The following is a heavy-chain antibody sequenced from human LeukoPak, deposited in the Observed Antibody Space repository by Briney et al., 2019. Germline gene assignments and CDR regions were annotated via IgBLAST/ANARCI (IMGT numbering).Heavy chain of an antibody. CDR1: GFTFSNAW. CDR3: ATDFYDST. V-gene: IGHV3-15*07. J-gene: IGHJ5*02. Sequence: GGSLRLPCATSGFTFSNAWMNWVRQAPGKGLEWVGRIRSNSDGGTIDYAAPVKGRFTLSRDDSKTTLYLQMNSLQTEDTAVYYCATDFYDSTWGQGTLVTVSS. D-gene: IGHD3-22*01. CDR2: IRSNSDGGTI.